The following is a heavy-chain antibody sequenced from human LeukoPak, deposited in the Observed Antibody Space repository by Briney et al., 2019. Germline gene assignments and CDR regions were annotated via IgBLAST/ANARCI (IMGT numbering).Heavy chain of an antibody. CDR1: GFTFDDYG. V-gene: IGHV3-20*04. D-gene: IGHD3-10*01. Sequence: PGGSLRLSCAASGFTFDDYGMSWVRQAPGKGLEWVSGINWNGGSTGYADSVKGRLTISRDNAKNSLYLQMNSLRAEDTALYYCAGKKVWFGESNGYMDVWGKGTTVTVSS. J-gene: IGHJ6*03. CDR3: AGKKVWFGESNGYMDV. CDR2: INWNGGST.